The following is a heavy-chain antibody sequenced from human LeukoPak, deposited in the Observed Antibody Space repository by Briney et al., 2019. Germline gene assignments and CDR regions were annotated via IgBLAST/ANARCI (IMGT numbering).Heavy chain of an antibody. CDR3: ARGLPPRYCSGGSCLNWFDP. D-gene: IGHD2-15*01. V-gene: IGHV4-30-2*01. J-gene: IGHJ5*02. Sequence: SETLSLTCTVSGGSISSGGYSWSWIRQPPGKGLEWIGYIYHSGSTYYNPSLKSRVTISVDRSKNQFSLKLSSVTAADTAVYYCARGLPPRYCSGGSCLNWFDPWGQGTLVTVSS. CDR1: GGSISSGGYS. CDR2: IYHSGST.